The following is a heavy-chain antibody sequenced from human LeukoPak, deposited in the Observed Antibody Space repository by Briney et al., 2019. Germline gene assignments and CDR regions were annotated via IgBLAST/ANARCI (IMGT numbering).Heavy chain of an antibody. J-gene: IGHJ4*02. V-gene: IGHV3-20*04. CDR2: INWNGGST. D-gene: IGHD2-15*01. CDR1: GFTFSNYW. CDR3: ARSGFGGSCPDY. Sequence: GGSLRLSCAASGFTFSNYWMSWVRQAPGKGLEWVSGINWNGGSTGYADSVKGRFTISRDNAKSSLYLQMNSLRAEDTALYYCARSGFGGSCPDYWGQGTLVTVSS.